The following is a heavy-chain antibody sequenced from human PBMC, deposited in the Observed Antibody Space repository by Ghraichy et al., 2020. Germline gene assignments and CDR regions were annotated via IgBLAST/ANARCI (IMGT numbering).Heavy chain of an antibody. CDR2: IYYSGST. J-gene: IGHJ4*02. CDR3: ARGLGSGYDLSSGYYFDY. D-gene: IGHD5-12*01. CDR1: GGSISSGGYY. V-gene: IGHV4-31*03. Sequence: TLSLTCTVSGGSISSGGYYWSWIRQHPGKGLEWIGYIYYSGSTYYNPSLKSRVTISVDTSKNQFSLKLSSVTAADTAVYYCARGLGSGYDLSSGYYFDYWGQGTLVTVSS.